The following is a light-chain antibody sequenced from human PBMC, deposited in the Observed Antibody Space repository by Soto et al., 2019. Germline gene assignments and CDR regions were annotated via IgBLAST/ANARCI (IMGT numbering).Light chain of an antibody. CDR3: SSYTSSNTLVV. J-gene: IGLJ1*01. CDR1: SSDVGGYNY. Sequence: HSVLTQPASVSGSAGQSISISCTGTSSDVGGYNYVSWYQQHPGKVPRLMIYEVSNRPSGVSNRFSGSKSGNTASLTISGLQAEDEADYYCSSYTSSNTLVVFGSGTKVTVL. CDR2: EVS. V-gene: IGLV2-14*01.